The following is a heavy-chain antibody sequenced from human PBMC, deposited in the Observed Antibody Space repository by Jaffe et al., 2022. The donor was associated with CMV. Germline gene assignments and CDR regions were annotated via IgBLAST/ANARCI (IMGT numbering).Heavy chain of an antibody. CDR1: GYTFTGYY. CDR3: ARGCYSSGSYYGYYYYMDV. Sequence: QVQLVQSGAEVKKPGASVKVSCKASGYTFTGYYMHWVRQAPGQGLEWMGWINPNSGGTNYAQKFQGWVTMTRDTSISTAYMELSRLRSDDTAVYYCARGCYSSGSYYGYYYYMDVWGKGTTVTVSS. J-gene: IGHJ6*03. V-gene: IGHV1-2*04. CDR2: INPNSGGT. D-gene: IGHD3-10*01.